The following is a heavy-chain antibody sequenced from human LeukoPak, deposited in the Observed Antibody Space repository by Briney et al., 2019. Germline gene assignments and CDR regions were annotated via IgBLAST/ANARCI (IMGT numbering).Heavy chain of an antibody. D-gene: IGHD6-13*01. CDR2: ISAYNGNT. V-gene: IGHV1-18*01. Sequence: ASVKVSCKASGYTFTSYGISWVRQAPGQGLEWMGWISAYNGNTNYAQKLQGRVTMTTDTSTSTAYMELRSLRSDDTAVYYCARDQVIAAAGTRTGYDYWGQGTLATVSS. J-gene: IGHJ4*02. CDR1: GYTFTSYG. CDR3: ARDQVIAAAGTRTGYDY.